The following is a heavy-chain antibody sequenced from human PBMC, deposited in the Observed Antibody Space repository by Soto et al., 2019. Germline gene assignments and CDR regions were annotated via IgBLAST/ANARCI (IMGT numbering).Heavy chain of an antibody. Sequence: SETLSLTCTVSGDSISNSKYYWGWIRHPPGKGLEWIANIYYSGITYCNPSLKSRVAISVDTSKNQFSLKLSSVTAADTAIYYCARSNSGYYKWFDPWGQGTLVTVSS. CDR3: ARSNSGYYKWFDP. D-gene: IGHD3-22*01. CDR2: IYYSGIT. J-gene: IGHJ5*02. CDR1: GDSISNSKYY. V-gene: IGHV4-39*01.